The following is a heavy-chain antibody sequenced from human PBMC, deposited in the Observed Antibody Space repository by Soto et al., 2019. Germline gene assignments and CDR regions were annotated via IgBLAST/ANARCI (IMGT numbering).Heavy chain of an antibody. J-gene: IGHJ6*02. CDR2: IYPGDSDT. D-gene: IGHD2-2*01. Sequence: GESLKISCQGSGYDFSSHWIGWVRQMPGKGLEWMGIIYPGDSDTRYSPSFQGQVTISADKSSSTAYLHWSSLKASDTAMYYCARQGSSDFYGMDVWGQGTTVTVSS. CDR3: ARQGSSDFYGMDV. V-gene: IGHV5-51*01. CDR1: GYDFSSHW.